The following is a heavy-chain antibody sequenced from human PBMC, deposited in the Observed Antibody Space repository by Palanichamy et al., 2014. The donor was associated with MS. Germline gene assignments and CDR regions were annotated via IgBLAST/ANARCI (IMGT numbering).Heavy chain of an antibody. V-gene: IGHV1-18*01. CDR3: ARDPSRQIATPGTWFDP. J-gene: IGHJ5*02. CDR1: GYTFTTSG. D-gene: IGHD6-13*01. Sequence: QVQLVQSGAEVKKPGPSVKVSYKASGYTFTTSGISWVRQAPGQGLEWMGWISAYNGNTNYAQNVQGRVTMTTDTSTSTAYMELRSLRSDDTAVYYCARDPSRQIATPGTWFDPWGQGTLVTVSS. CDR2: ISAYNGNT.